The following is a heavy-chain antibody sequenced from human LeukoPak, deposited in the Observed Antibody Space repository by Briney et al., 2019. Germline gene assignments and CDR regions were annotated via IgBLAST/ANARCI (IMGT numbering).Heavy chain of an antibody. CDR3: ARETAHCGGDCYDY. CDR2: IGINEDNI. CDR1: GFIFSSYE. V-gene: IGHV3-48*03. D-gene: IGHD2-21*01. J-gene: IGHJ4*02. Sequence: PGGSLRLPCAGHGFIFSSYEINWVRQAPGKGLEWISYIGINEDNIYYADSVKGRFIISRDNAKSSVFLQMNSLRVEDTAVYYCARETAHCGGDCYDYWGQGTLVTVSS.